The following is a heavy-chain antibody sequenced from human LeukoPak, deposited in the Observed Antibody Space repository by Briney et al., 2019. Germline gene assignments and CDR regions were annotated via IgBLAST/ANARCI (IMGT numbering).Heavy chain of an antibody. D-gene: IGHD3-10*01. CDR1: GGSISSGSYY. CDR3: ARDRGDGPGI. V-gene: IGHV4-61*02. CDR2: IYTSGST. Sequence: SETLSLTCTVSGGSISSGSYYWSWIRQPAGKGLEWIGRIYTSGSTNYNPSLKSRVTISVDTSKNQFSLKLSSVTAADTAVYYCARDRGDGPGIWGQGTMVTVSS. J-gene: IGHJ3*02.